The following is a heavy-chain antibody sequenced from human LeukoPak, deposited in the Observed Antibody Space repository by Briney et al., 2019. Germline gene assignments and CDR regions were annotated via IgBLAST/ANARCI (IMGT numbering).Heavy chain of an antibody. Sequence: SQTLSLTCTVSGGSISSGSYYWSWIRQPAGKGLEWIGRIYTSGSTNYNPSLKSRVTISVDTSKNQFSLKLGSVTAADTAVYYCARARFGDPEDYWGQGTLVTVSS. CDR1: GGSISSGSYY. V-gene: IGHV4-61*02. D-gene: IGHD3-10*01. CDR2: IYTSGST. CDR3: ARARFGDPEDY. J-gene: IGHJ4*02.